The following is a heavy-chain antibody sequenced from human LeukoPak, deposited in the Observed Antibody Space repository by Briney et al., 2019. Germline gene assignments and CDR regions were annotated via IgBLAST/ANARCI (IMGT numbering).Heavy chain of an antibody. CDR3: AKDIVAPGLFFDY. V-gene: IGHV3-66*01. J-gene: IGHJ4*02. CDR1: GFTVSSNY. Sequence: PGGSLRLSCAASGFTVSSNYMSWVRQAPGKGLEWVSVIYSGGSTYYADSVKGRFTISRDNSKNTLYLQMNSLRAEDTAVYYCAKDIVAPGLFFDYWGQGTLVTVSS. D-gene: IGHD3-16*02. CDR2: IYSGGST.